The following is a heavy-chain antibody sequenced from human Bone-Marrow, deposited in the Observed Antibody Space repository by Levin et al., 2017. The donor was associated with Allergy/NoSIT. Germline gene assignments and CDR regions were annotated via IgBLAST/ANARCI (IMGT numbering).Heavy chain of an antibody. CDR3: ARAGLAYCGGDCYSSFDY. V-gene: IGHV1-69*06. Sequence: SVKVSCKASGGTFSSYAISWVRQAPGQGLEWMGGIIPIFGTANYAQKFQGRVTITADKSTSTAYMELSSLRSEDTAVYYCARAGLAYCGGDCYSSFDYWGQGTLVTVSS. J-gene: IGHJ4*02. CDR2: IIPIFGTA. CDR1: GGTFSSYA. D-gene: IGHD2-21*02.